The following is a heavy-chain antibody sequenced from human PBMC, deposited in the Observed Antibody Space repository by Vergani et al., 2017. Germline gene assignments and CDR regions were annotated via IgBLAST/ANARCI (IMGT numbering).Heavy chain of an antibody. V-gene: IGHV4-30-2*01. CDR1: GDSITNGGFS. Sequence: QLQLQESGSGLVKPSQTLSLTCAVSGDSITNGGFSWNWIRQPPGKGPEWIGYIFPSGNSDYNPSLKNRVSISLDKSKNQFSLKLSSVTAADTAVYYCARGFWSGWGYFDYWGQGTLVTVSS. CDR3: ARGFWSGWGYFDY. J-gene: IGHJ4*02. CDR2: IFPSGNS. D-gene: IGHD3-3*01.